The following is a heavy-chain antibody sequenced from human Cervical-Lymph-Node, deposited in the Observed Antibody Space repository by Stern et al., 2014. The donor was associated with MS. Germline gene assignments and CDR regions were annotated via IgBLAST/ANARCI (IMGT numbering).Heavy chain of an antibody. CDR3: ARGNYDFWSGGSDNYFDP. D-gene: IGHD3-3*01. CDR1: QYTFTGYY. J-gene: IGHJ5*02. CDR2: INPHGGGT. Sequence: QVQLVQSGAEVRNPGASVKVSCKASQYTFTGYYVHWVRQAPGQGLEWMGWINPHGGGTTYAQEFEGRVTMTWDTSINTGYMEITTLRSDDTAVYYCARGNYDFWSGGSDNYFDPWGQGTLVIVSS. V-gene: IGHV1-2*02.